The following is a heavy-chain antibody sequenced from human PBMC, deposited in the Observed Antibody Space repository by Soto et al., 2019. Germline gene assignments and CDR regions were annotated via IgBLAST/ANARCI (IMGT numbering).Heavy chain of an antibody. Sequence: QVQLQESGPGLVKPSQTLSLTCTVSGGSISSGGYYWSWIRQHPGKGLEWIGYIYYSGSTYYNPSPKSRVTISVDTSKNQFSLKLSSVTAADTAVYYCARRSQGHIVVVTAKGGAFDIWGKGTMVTVSS. J-gene: IGHJ3*02. CDR2: IYYSGST. V-gene: IGHV4-31*03. D-gene: IGHD2-21*02. CDR3: ARRSQGHIVVVTAKGGAFDI. CDR1: GGSISSGGYY.